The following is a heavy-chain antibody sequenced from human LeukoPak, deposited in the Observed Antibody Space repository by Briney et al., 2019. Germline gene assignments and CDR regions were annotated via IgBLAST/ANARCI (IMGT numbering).Heavy chain of an antibody. Sequence: GRSLRLSCAASGFTFSSYGMHWVRQAPGKGLEWVAIISYDGSNKYYADSVKGRFTISRDNSKNTLYLQMNSLRAEDTAVYYCAKNYEIRKGFDSWGQGTLVTVSS. CDR1: GFTFSSYG. CDR3: AKNYEIRKGFDS. CDR2: ISYDGSNK. J-gene: IGHJ4*02. V-gene: IGHV3-30*18. D-gene: IGHD3-16*01.